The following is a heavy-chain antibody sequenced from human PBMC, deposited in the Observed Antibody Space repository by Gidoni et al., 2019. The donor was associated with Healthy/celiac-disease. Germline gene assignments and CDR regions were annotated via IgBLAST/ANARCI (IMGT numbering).Heavy chain of an antibody. CDR2: ISGSGGST. D-gene: IGHD6-13*01. CDR3: ARSLGQKRRIAAAWWYFDL. Sequence: EVQLVESGGGLVQPGGSLRLSCAASGFTFSSSAMSWVRQAPGKRLEWVSAISGSGGSTYYADSVKGRFTISRDNSKNTLYLQMNSLRAEDTAVYYCARSLGQKRRIAAAWWYFDLWGRGTLVTVSS. CDR1: GFTFSSSA. J-gene: IGHJ2*01. V-gene: IGHV3-23*04.